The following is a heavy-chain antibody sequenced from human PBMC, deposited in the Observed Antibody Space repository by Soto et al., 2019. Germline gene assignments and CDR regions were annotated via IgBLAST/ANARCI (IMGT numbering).Heavy chain of an antibody. CDR1: GGSFSGYY. CDR3: ARGAYYDFWSGYWNHDAFDI. Sequence: QVQLQQWGAGLLKPSETLSLTCAVYGGSFSGYYWSWIRQPPGKGLEWIGEINHSGSTNYNPSLKSRVTISVDTSKNQYSLKLSSVTAADTAVYYSARGAYYDFWSGYWNHDAFDIWGQGTMVTVSS. J-gene: IGHJ3*02. V-gene: IGHV4-34*01. CDR2: INHSGST. D-gene: IGHD3-3*01.